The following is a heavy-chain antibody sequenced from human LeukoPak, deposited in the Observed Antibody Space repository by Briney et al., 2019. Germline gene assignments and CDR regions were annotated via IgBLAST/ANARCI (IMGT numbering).Heavy chain of an antibody. D-gene: IGHD3-10*01. J-gene: IGHJ3*02. V-gene: IGHV4-59*01. CDR1: GGSISSYY. CDR2: IYYSGST. Sequence: SETLSLTCTVSGGSISSYYWSWIRQPPGKGLEWIGYIYYSGSTNYNPSLKSRVTISVDTSKNQFSLKLSSVTAADTAVYYCARFYGSGSYYNGGFDAFDIWGQGTMVTVSS. CDR3: ARFYGSGSYYNGGFDAFDI.